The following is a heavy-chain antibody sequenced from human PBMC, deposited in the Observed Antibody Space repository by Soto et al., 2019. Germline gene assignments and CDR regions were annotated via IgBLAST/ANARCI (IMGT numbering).Heavy chain of an antibody. CDR1: GGSISSGGYY. V-gene: IGHV4-31*03. Sequence: PPETLSLTCTVSGGSISSGGYYWSWIRQHPGKGLEWIGYIYYSGSTYYNPSLKSRVTISVDTSKNQFSLKLSSVTAADTAVYYCARDGLGRLTSFDYWGQGTLVTVSS. J-gene: IGHJ4*02. CDR2: IYYSGST. D-gene: IGHD1-1*01. CDR3: ARDGLGRLTSFDY.